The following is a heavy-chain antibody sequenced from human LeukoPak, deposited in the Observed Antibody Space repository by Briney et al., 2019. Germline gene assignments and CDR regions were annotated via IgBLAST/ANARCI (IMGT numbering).Heavy chain of an antibody. D-gene: IGHD3-22*01. CDR3: AKATGDRPYYYYGMDV. CDR2: ISWDGGST. J-gene: IGHJ6*02. V-gene: IGHV3-43*01. Sequence: GGSLRLSCAASGFTFDDYIMHWVRQVPGKGLEWVSLISWDGGSTYYADSVKGRFTISRDNSKNSLYLQMNSLRTGDTALYYCAKATGDRPYYYYGMDVWGQGTTVTVSS. CDR1: GFTFDDYI.